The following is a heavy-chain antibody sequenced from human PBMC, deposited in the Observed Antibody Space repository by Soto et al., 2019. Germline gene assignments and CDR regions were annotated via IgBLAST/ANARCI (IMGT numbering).Heavy chain of an antibody. CDR2: ISYDGSNK. Sequence: PGGSLRLSCAASGFTFSSYGMHWVRQAPGKGLEWVAVISYDGSNKYYADSVKGRFTISRDNSKNTLYLQMNSLRAEDTAVYYCAKDLGSSGYYLPYYFDYWGQGTLVTVSS. CDR1: GFTFSSYG. V-gene: IGHV3-30*18. D-gene: IGHD3-22*01. CDR3: AKDLGSSGYYLPYYFDY. J-gene: IGHJ4*02.